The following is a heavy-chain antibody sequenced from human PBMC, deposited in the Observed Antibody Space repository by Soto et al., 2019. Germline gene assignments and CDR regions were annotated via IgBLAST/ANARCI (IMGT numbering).Heavy chain of an antibody. CDR3: ARGYDFWSGYYYPYGMDV. V-gene: IGHV3-30-3*01. CDR1: GFTFSSYA. J-gene: IGHJ6*02. D-gene: IGHD3-3*01. Sequence: PGGPLRLSCAASGFTFSSYAMHWVRQAPGNGLEWVAVISYDGSNKNYADSVKGRFTISRDNSKNTLYLQMNSLRAEDTAVYYCARGYDFWSGYYYPYGMDVWGQGTTVTVSS. CDR2: ISYDGSNK.